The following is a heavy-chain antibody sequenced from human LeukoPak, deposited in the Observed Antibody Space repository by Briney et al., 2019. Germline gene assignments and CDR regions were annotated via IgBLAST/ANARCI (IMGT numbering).Heavy chain of an antibody. J-gene: IGHJ4*02. D-gene: IGHD6-13*01. V-gene: IGHV4-38-2*02. CDR3: ARAGYSSSWYAQFPFSFDY. Sequence: SETLSLTCTVSGYSISSGYYWGWIRQPPGKGLEWIGSIYSSGTTYYNPSLKSQFTISLDTSKNQFSLKLSSVTAADTAVYYCARAGYSSSWYAQFPFSFDYWGQGTLVTVSS. CDR1: GYSISSGYY. CDR2: IYSSGTT.